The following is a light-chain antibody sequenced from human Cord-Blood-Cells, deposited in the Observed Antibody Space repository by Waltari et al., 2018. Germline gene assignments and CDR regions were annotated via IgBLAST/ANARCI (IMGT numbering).Light chain of an antibody. V-gene: IGLV3-1*01. CDR3: QAWDSSTVV. CDR2: QDS. CDR1: KLRDKY. Sequence: SYELTQPPSVSVSPGQPASITCRGGKLRDKYDCWYQQKHGRSPVLVIYQDSKRPSGIPERFAGSNSGNTATLTIGGTQAMDEADYYCQAWDSSTVVFGGGTKLTVL. J-gene: IGLJ2*01.